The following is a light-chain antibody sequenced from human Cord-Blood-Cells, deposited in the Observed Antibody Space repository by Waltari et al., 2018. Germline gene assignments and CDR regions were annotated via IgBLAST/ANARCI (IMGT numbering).Light chain of an antibody. CDR3: SSYTSSSTLV. Sequence: QSALTQPASVSGSPGQSITISCTGTSSDVGGYNYVSGYQQHPGKAPKLMIYDVSNRPSVVSNRFSGAKSGNTASLTISGLQAEDEADYYCSSYTSSSTLVFGGGTKLTVL. V-gene: IGLV2-14*01. CDR1: SSDVGGYNY. CDR2: DVS. J-gene: IGLJ2*01.